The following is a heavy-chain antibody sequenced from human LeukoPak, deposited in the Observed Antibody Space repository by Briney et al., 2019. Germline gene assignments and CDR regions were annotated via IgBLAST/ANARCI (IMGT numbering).Heavy chain of an antibody. CDR3: VREVKGKEYSSSYYYFDY. V-gene: IGHV4-59*01. CDR1: GGSISSYY. CDR2: IYYSGST. Sequence: SETLSLTCTVSGGSISSYYWSWIRQPPGKGLEWIGYIYYSGSTNYNPSLKSRVTISVDTSKNQFSLKLSSVTAADTAVYYCVREVKGKEYSSSYYYFDYWGQGTLVTVSS. D-gene: IGHD6-6*01. J-gene: IGHJ4*02.